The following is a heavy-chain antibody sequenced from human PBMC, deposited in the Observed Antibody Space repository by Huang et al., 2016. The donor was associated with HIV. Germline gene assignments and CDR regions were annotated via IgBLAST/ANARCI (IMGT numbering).Heavy chain of an antibody. CDR1: GFTFSSYA. V-gene: IGHV3-30-3*01. CDR3: ARRLAAAARGFDY. Sequence: VQPGRSLRLSCAASGFTFSSYAMHWVRQTPGKGLEWVAVISYDGSNKNYADSVKGRFTSSRDNSKNTLYLQMNSLGAEDTAVYYCARRLAAAARGFDYWGQGTLVTVSS. CDR2: ISYDGSNK. D-gene: IGHD6-13*01. J-gene: IGHJ4*02.